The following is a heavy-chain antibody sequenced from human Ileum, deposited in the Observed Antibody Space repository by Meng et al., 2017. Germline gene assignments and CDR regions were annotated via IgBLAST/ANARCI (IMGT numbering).Heavy chain of an antibody. Sequence: QGQLQECGPGLVRPSGTLSLTCAVSSGSISSNTYWSWVRQPPGKGLEWIGQISHSGSAYYNPSLKSRVTMSVDKSKSQFSLMLTSVTAADTAIYYCARHGGYSQDFWGQGTLVTVSS. V-gene: IGHV4-4*02. J-gene: IGHJ4*02. CDR2: ISHSGSA. D-gene: IGHD4-23*01. CDR3: ARHGGYSQDF. CDR1: SGSISSNTY.